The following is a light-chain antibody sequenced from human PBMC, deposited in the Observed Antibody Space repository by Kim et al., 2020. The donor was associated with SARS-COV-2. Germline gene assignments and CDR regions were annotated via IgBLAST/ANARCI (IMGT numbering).Light chain of an antibody. CDR1: NSNIGNND. Sequence: QSVLTQPPSVSATPGQKVTISCSGSNSNIGNNDVSWYQQLPGTAPRLLIYYNNKRPSGIPDRFSGSKSGTSSTLGITGLQTGDEADYYCGTWDSSLSAVVFGGGTKLTVL. CDR2: YNN. J-gene: IGLJ3*02. V-gene: IGLV1-51*01. CDR3: GTWDSSLSAVV.